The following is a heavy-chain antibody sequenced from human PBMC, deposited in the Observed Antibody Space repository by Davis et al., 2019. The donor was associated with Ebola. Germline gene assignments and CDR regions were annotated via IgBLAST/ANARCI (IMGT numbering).Heavy chain of an antibody. CDR3: AILLGRYYYYGMDV. D-gene: IGHD2-8*02. J-gene: IGHJ6*04. CDR1: GGSISSSFYY. V-gene: IGHV4-39*01. CDR2: NYYSGST. Sequence: MPSETLSLTCTVSGGSISSSFYYWGWVRQPPGRGLEWIGSNYYSGSTYYNPSLKSRVTVSVDTSKNQFSLKLSSVTAADTAVYYCAILLGRYYYYGMDVWGKGTTVTVSS.